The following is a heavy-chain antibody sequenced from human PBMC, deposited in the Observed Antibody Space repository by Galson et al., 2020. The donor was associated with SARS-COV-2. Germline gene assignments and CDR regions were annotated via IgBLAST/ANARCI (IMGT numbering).Heavy chain of an antibody. J-gene: IGHJ4*02. CDR2: ISSYGDPI. V-gene: IGHV3-48*03. Sequence: GGSLRLSCAASGFAFSSFEMNWVRQAPGKGLEWISYISSYGDPIYYADSVKGRFTVSRDDAKNSLYLQMNSLRAEDTAIYYCARDVTPYNDYSLGGCWGQGTLVTVSS. D-gene: IGHD4-17*01. CDR1: GFAFSSFE. CDR3: ARDVTPYNDYSLGGC.